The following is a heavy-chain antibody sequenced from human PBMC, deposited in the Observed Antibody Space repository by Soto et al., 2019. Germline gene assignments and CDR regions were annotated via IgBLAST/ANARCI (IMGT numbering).Heavy chain of an antibody. Sequence: PGGSLRLSCAASGFTFSSYGMHWVRQAPVKGLEWVAVISYDGSNKYYADSVKGRFTISRDNSKNTLYLQMNSLRAEDTAVYYCAKARDSPWSGTVFDPWGQGTLVTVSS. CDR3: AKARDSPWSGTVFDP. CDR2: ISYDGSNK. CDR1: GFTFSSYG. V-gene: IGHV3-30*18. J-gene: IGHJ5*02. D-gene: IGHD3-3*01.